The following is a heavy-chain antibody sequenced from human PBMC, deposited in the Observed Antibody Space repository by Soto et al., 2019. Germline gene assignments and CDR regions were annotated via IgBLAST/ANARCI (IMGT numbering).Heavy chain of an antibody. CDR2: VSPLTGGT. CDR3: AREFDSGDLGLDL. J-gene: IGHJ6*02. V-gene: IGHV1-2*02. CDR1: GYTFGAYY. D-gene: IGHD2-21*01. Sequence: QVQLVQSGPEVKTPGASVRVSCKSSGYTFGAYYIHWVRQAPGQGLEWMGWVSPLTGGTNLAQRFLGRLTLTRDTSINTVSMELSRLRSGDTALYFCAREFDSGDLGLDLWGQGSAVSVSS.